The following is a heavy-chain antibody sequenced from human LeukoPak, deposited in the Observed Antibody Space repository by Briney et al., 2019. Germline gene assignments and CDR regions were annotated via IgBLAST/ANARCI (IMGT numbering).Heavy chain of an antibody. CDR3: ARVGSSGEFDL. Sequence: GASVRVSCKSSGYTLSDYGFTWVRQAPGQGLEWMGWISGFNGKTNYAVRVQDRLTLTTDTSTNTTTLDLRGLRPDDTAMYYCARVGSSGEFDLWGQGTLLTVSP. V-gene: IGHV1-18*01. J-gene: IGHJ5*02. CDR2: ISGFNGKT. D-gene: IGHD6-13*01. CDR1: GYTLSDYG.